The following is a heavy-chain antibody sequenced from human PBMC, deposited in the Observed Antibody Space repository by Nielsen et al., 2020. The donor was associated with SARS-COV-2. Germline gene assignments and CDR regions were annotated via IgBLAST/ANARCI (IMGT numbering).Heavy chain of an antibody. D-gene: IGHD3-22*01. J-gene: IGHJ4*02. V-gene: IGHV4-59*01. CDR2: IYYSGST. CDR1: GGSISSYY. Sequence: SETLSLTCTVSGGSISSYYWSWIRQPPGKGLEWIGYIYYSGSTNYNPSLKSRVTISVDTSKNQFSLKLSSVTAADTAVYYCARPYDSSGYYFILWGQGTLVTVSS. CDR3: ARPYDSSGYYFIL.